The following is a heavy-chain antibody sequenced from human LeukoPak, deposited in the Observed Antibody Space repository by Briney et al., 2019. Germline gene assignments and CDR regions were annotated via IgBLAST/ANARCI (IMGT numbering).Heavy chain of an antibody. D-gene: IGHD3-10*01. Sequence: SETLSLTCTASGGSISSYYWSWIRQPPGKGLEWIGYIYYSGSTNYNPSLKSRVTISVDTSKNQFSLKLSSVTAADTAVYYCARVYYGSGSYLGLDYYYYYMDVWGKGTTVTISS. CDR1: GGSISSYY. V-gene: IGHV4-59*01. CDR2: IYYSGST. J-gene: IGHJ6*03. CDR3: ARVYYGSGSYLGLDYYYYYMDV.